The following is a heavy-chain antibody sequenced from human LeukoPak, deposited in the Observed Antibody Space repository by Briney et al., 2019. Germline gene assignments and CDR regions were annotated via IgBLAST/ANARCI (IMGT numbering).Heavy chain of an antibody. CDR1: GGSISSGDYY. CDR3: AREITYYYDSSGYYVGYFDL. J-gene: IGHJ2*01. CDR2: IYCSGTT. Sequence: SQTLSLTCTVSGGSISSGDYYWSWIRQPPGKGLEWIGYIYCSGTTYYNPSLKSRVTISVDTSKNQFSLKLSSVTAADTAVYYCAREITYYYDSSGYYVGYFDLWGRGTLVTVSS. V-gene: IGHV4-30-4*01. D-gene: IGHD3-22*01.